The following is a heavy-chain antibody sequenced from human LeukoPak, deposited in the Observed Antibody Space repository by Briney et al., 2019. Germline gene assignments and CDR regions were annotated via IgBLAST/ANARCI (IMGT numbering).Heavy chain of an antibody. CDR2: IIPILGIA. CDR1: GYTFTSYD. Sequence: SVKVSCKASGYTFTSYDINWVRQAPGQGLEWMGRIIPILGIANYAQKFQGRVTITADKSTSTAYMELSSLRSEDTAVYYCARVQSGSYSYWYFDLWGRGTLVTVSS. D-gene: IGHD1-26*01. CDR3: ARVQSGSYSYWYFDL. V-gene: IGHV1-69*04. J-gene: IGHJ2*01.